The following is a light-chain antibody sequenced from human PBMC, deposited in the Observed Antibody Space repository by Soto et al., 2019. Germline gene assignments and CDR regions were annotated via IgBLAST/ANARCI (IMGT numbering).Light chain of an antibody. CDR1: SSDVGSYSL. V-gene: IGLV2-23*01. CDR2: EDI. CDR3: CSYAVGTTLV. J-gene: IGLJ2*01. Sequence: QLVLTQPASVSGSPGQSITISCTGTSSDVGSYSLVSWYQQLPGKAPKLMVYEDIKRPSGVSNRFSGSKSGNTASLTISGLQAEDEADYSCCSYAVGTTLVFGGGTKVTVL.